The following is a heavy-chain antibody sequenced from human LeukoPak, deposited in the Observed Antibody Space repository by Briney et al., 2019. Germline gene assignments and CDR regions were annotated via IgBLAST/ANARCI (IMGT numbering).Heavy chain of an antibody. V-gene: IGHV3-23*01. Sequence: GGSLRLSCAASGFTFSSYAMSWVRQAPGKGLEWVSAISGSGGSTYYADSVKGRFTISRDNSKNTLYLQMNSLRAEDTAVYYCAKSYSSGFVPPIEEYFVYWGQGTLVTVSS. CDR2: ISGSGGST. CDR3: AKSYSSGFVPPIEEYFVY. CDR1: GFTFSSYA. D-gene: IGHD6-19*01. J-gene: IGHJ4*02.